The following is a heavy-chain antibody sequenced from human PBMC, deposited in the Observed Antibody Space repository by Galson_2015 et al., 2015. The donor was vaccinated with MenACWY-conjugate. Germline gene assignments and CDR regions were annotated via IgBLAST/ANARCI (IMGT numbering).Heavy chain of an antibody. CDR3: ASHAPTEAAAAWFDP. CDR2: ISQSGFT. Sequence: ATMFPSCAVCGSSVTNSYCCWRRPPPGGGLGWIGYISQSGFTHYNPSLKGRVTISIHTSENRFSLRLNSVTAADTAIYFCASHAPTEAAAAWFDPWGQGTLVTVSS. D-gene: IGHD6-13*01. V-gene: IGHV4-59*08. J-gene: IGHJ5*02. CDR1: GSSVTNSY.